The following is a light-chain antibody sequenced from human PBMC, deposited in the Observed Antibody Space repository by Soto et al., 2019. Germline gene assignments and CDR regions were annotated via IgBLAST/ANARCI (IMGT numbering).Light chain of an antibody. V-gene: IGLV1-47*01. CDR2: RNN. Sequence: QSVLTQPPSASGIPGQRVTVSCSGSSSNIGSNYVYWYQQLPGTAPKLLIYRNNQRPSGVPDRFSGSKSGTSASLAISGLRSEDEADYYCAAWDDSLSANYVFGTGTKVTVL. J-gene: IGLJ1*01. CDR1: SSNIGSNY. CDR3: AAWDDSLSANYV.